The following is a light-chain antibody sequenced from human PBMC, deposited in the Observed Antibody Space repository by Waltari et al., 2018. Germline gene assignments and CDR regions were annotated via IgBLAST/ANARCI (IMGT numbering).Light chain of an antibody. J-gene: IGKJ5*01. CDR1: QSINSK. V-gene: IGKV3-15*01. CDR3: QQYDNWPPV. Sequence: EIMMTQSPATLSVSPGERATLSCRASQSINSKVAWYQQKPGHTPRLLIYGASTRATGISARFSGSGSGTEFTLTIHSLQSEDVALYSCQQYDNWPPVFGQGTRLEIK. CDR2: GAS.